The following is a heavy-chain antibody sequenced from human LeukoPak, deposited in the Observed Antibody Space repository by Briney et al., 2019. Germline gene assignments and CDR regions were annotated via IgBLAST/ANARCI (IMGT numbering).Heavy chain of an antibody. Sequence: GGSLRLSCAVSGLTLSRYWMTWVRQAPGKGLEWVANIKEDGSEKYYVDSVKGRFTISRDNAKNSLYLQMNSLRVEDTAVYYCARDPPRNYYDGSGYYSWGQGTLVTVSS. CDR3: ARDPPRNYYDGSGYYS. V-gene: IGHV3-7*01. CDR2: IKEDGSEK. CDR1: GLTLSRYW. J-gene: IGHJ5*02. D-gene: IGHD3-22*01.